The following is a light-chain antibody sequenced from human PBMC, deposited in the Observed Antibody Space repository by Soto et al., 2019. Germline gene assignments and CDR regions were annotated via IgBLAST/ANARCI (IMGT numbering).Light chain of an antibody. CDR2: INSGGSH. CDR3: QSWGTGIQV. J-gene: IGLJ3*02. Sequence: QPVLTQSPSASASLGASVKLTCTLSSGHSTYAIAWHQQQSEKGPRFLMKINSGGSHSKGDGIFDRFSGSSSGAERHLTISSLQSEDEADYYCQSWGTGIQVFGGGTKLTVL. CDR1: SGHSTYA. V-gene: IGLV4-69*01.